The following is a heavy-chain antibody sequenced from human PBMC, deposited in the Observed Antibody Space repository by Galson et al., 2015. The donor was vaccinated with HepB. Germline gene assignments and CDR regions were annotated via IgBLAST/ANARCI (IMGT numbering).Heavy chain of an antibody. Sequence: SLRLSCAASGFTFGSYGMHWVRQAPGKGLEWVAVISYDGSNKYYADSVKGRFTISRDNSKNTLYLQMNSLRAEDTAVYYCAKAVSDAFDIWGQGTMVTVSS. CDR3: AKAVSDAFDI. V-gene: IGHV3-30*18. CDR2: ISYDGSNK. J-gene: IGHJ3*02. CDR1: GFTFGSYG. D-gene: IGHD3-22*01.